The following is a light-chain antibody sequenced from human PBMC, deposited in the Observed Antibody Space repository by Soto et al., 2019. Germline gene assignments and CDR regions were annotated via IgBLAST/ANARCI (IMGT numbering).Light chain of an antibody. J-gene: IGKJ2*01. CDR2: DAS. CDR1: QDISNR. Sequence: DIQMTQSPSSLSASVGDRITITCQASQDISNRLNWYHRKPGKAPNLLIYDASNLAAGVPSGFSGSGSGTHFTFTISSLQPEDIGTYYCQNCFTVPYTFGQGTKLEIK. CDR3: QNCFTVPYT. V-gene: IGKV1-33*01.